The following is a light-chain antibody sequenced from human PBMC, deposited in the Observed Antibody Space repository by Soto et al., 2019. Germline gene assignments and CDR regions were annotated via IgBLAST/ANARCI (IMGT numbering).Light chain of an antibody. CDR3: SSYTSSSVV. CDR2: EVS. CDR1: RSDVGGYNY. V-gene: IGLV2-14*01. Sequence: QSALTQPASVSGSPGQSITLSCTGTRSDVGGYNYVSWYQQHPGKAPKLMIYEVSNRPSGVSNRFSGSKSGNTASLTISGLQAEDEADYYCSSYTSSSVVFGGGTKLTVL. J-gene: IGLJ2*01.